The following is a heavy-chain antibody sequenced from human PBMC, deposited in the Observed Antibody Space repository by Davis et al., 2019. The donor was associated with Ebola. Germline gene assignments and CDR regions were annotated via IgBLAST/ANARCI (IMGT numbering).Heavy chain of an antibody. D-gene: IGHD4-17*01. Sequence: PGGSLRLSCAASGFTFSSFAMTWVRPAPGKGLEWVSYISSSSPTIYLADSVKGRFTISRDNAKDSLYLQMTSLRDEDTAVYYCARSRGSTVTPFDYWGQGTLVTVSS. CDR3: ARSRGSTVTPFDY. CDR1: GFTFSSFA. CDR2: ISSSSPTI. J-gene: IGHJ4*02. V-gene: IGHV3-48*02.